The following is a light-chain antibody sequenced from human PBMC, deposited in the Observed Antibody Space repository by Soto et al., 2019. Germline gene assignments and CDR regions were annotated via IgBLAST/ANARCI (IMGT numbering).Light chain of an antibody. CDR3: QQYNSWPPIT. V-gene: IGKV3-15*01. CDR1: ESVSSN. Sequence: EVVMPRSPATLSVSPGERATLSFRASESVSSNLAWYQQRPGQAPRLVIYGASTRATGIPARFSGGGSGTEFTLTISSLQSEDFAVYYCQQYNSWPPITFGQGTRLEIK. J-gene: IGKJ5*01. CDR2: GAS.